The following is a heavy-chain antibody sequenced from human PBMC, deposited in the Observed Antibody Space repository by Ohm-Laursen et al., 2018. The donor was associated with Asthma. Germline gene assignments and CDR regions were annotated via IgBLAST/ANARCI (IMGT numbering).Heavy chain of an antibody. D-gene: IGHD1-26*01. CDR2: ISTASSFI. CDR1: GYTFSRYS. V-gene: IGHV3-21*01. CDR3: ARIGPEWELPGREYSLHH. Sequence: SLRLSCAASGYTFSRYSIHWVRQIPGKGLEWVASISTASSFIYYADSVRGRFTTSRDNARNSVHLQMNSLRAEDTALYYCARIGPEWELPGREYSLHHWGQGTRVTVSS. J-gene: IGHJ1*01.